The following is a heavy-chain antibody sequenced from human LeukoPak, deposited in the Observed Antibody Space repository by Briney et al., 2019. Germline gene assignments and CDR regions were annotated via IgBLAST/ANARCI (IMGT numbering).Heavy chain of an antibody. D-gene: IGHD6-19*01. CDR1: GGSITGYY. CDR3: ARVSTGYSSGWYVGWFDP. V-gene: IGHV4-59*08. Sequence: PSETLSLTCTVSGGSITGYYWSWIRQPPGKGLEWIGYVFHSGGTLYNPSLKSRVTISVDTSKTQFSLKLTSVTAADTTVYYCARVSTGYSSGWYVGWFDPWGQGTLVTVSS. CDR2: VFHSGGT. J-gene: IGHJ5*02.